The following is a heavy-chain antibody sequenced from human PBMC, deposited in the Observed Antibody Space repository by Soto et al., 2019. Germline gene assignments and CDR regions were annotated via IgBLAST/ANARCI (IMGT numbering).Heavy chain of an antibody. J-gene: IGHJ4*02. CDR1: GDTFTSYD. CDR3: ARVAAAGMVDY. D-gene: IGHD6-13*01. V-gene: IGHV1-8*01. CDR2: MNPNSGNT. Sequence: ASVKVSCKASGDTFTSYDINCVRQATGQGLEWMGWMNPNSGNTGYAQKFQGRVTMTRNTSISTAYMELSSLRSEDTAVYYCARVAAAGMVDYWGQGTLVTVSS.